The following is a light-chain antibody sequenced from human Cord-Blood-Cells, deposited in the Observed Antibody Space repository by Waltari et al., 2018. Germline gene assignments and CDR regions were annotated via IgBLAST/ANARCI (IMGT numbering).Light chain of an antibody. CDR3: QQYYSTPWT. Sequence: DIVMTQSPDSLSVSPGERATINCKSSQSVLYSSNSKNYLAWYQQKPGQPPKLLIYWASTRESGVPDRFSGSGSGTDFTLTISSLQAEDVAVYYCQQYYSTPWTFGQGTKVEIK. J-gene: IGKJ1*01. CDR2: WAS. V-gene: IGKV4-1*01. CDR1: QSVLYSSNSKNY.